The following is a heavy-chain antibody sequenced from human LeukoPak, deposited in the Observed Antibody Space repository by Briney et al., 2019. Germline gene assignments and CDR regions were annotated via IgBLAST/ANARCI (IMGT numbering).Heavy chain of an antibody. J-gene: IGHJ5*02. Sequence: ASVKVSCKASGGTFSSYAISWVRQAPGQGLEWMGIINPSGGSTSYAQKFQGRVTMTRDTPTSTVYMELSSLRSEDTAVYYCARERGLDSVWFDPWGQGTLVTVSS. D-gene: IGHD5-24*01. CDR2: INPSGGST. CDR3: ARERGLDSVWFDP. V-gene: IGHV1-46*01. CDR1: GGTFSSYA.